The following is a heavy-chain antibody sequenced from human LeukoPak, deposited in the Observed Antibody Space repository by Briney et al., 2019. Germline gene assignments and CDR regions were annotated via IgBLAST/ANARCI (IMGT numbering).Heavy chain of an antibody. D-gene: IGHD6-13*01. CDR3: AKEGVYSSSWPPEYMDV. CDR2: IRYDGSNK. CDR1: GGSISSSSYY. V-gene: IGHV3-30*02. J-gene: IGHJ6*03. Sequence: PSETLSLTCTVSGGSISSSSYYWGWIRQPPGKGLEWVAFIRYDGSNKYYADSVKGRFTVSRDNSKNTLYLQMNSLRAEDTAVYYCAKEGVYSSSWPPEYMDVWGKGTTVTVSS.